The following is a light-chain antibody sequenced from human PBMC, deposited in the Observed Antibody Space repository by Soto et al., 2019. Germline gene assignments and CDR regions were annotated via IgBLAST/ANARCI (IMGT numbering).Light chain of an antibody. CDR3: QQYNNWPPWT. CDR2: GAS. J-gene: IGKJ1*01. V-gene: IGKV3-20*01. CDR1: QSISRY. Sequence: IVLTQSPGTLSLSPGERTTLSCRASQSISRYLAWYQQKPGQGPRLLIYGASSRATGTPDRFSGSGSGTDFTLTINRLEPEDFALYYCQQYNNWPPWTFGQGTKV.